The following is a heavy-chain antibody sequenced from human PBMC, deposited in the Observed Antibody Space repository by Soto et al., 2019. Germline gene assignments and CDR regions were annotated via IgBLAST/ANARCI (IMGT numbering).Heavy chain of an antibody. Sequence: GGSLRLSCAASGFMFSNYVMSWVRQAPGKGLEWVSAISGSGGSTYYAVSVKGRFAISRDNSKNTLYLQMNSLRAEDTAVYYCAKALGYCSNGVCYRPDRPYNWFDPWGQGTLVTVSS. CDR3: AKALGYCSNGVCYRPDRPYNWFDP. J-gene: IGHJ5*02. CDR1: GFMFSNYV. V-gene: IGHV3-23*01. D-gene: IGHD2-8*01. CDR2: ISGSGGST.